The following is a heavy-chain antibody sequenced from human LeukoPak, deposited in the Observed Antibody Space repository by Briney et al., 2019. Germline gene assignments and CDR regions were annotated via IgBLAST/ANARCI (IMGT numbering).Heavy chain of an antibody. CDR2: IYYSGST. CDR3: AREDSSGFDY. D-gene: IGHD6-19*01. V-gene: IGHV4-31*03. Sequence: SQTLSLTCTVSGGSISSGGSYWSWIRQHPGKGLEWIGYIYYSGSTYYNPSLKSRVTISVDTSKNQFSLKLSSVTAADTAVYYCAREDSSGFDYWGQGTLVTVSS. CDR1: GGSISSGGSY. J-gene: IGHJ4*02.